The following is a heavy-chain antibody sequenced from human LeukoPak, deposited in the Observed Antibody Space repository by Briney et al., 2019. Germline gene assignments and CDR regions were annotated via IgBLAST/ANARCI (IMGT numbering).Heavy chain of an antibody. V-gene: IGHV1-18*01. J-gene: IGHJ4*02. D-gene: IGHD3-22*01. CDR2: ISAYNGNT. CDR1: GYTFTSYG. Sequence: ASVTVSCKASGYTFTSYGISWVRQAPGQGLEWMGWISAYNGNTNYAQKLQGRVTMTTDTSTSTAYMELRSLRSDDTAVYYCARDLYYDSSGYPDFDYWGQGTLVTVSS. CDR3: ARDLYYDSSGYPDFDY.